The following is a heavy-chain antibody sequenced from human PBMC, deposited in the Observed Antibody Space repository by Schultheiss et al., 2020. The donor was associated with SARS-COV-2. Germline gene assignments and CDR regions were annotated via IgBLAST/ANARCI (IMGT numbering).Heavy chain of an antibody. CDR3: ARAVASGTWYWFDP. D-gene: IGHD6-13*01. Sequence: SETLSLTCTVSGGSISSYYWNWIRQPAGKGLEWIGRIYTSGSTNYNPSLKSRVTMSVDTSKNQISLKVNSVTAADTAVYHCARAVASGTWYWFDPWGQGTLVTVSS. V-gene: IGHV4-4*07. CDR1: GGSISSYY. CDR2: IYTSGST. J-gene: IGHJ5*02.